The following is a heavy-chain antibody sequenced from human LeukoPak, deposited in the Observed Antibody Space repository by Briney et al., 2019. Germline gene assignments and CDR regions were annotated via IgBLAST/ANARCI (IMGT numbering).Heavy chain of an antibody. Sequence: GGSLRLSCAASGFTVSSNYMSWVRQAPGKGLEWVSVIYSGGSTYYADSVKGRFTISRDNSRNTMYLQMNSLRAEDTAVYYCAKDRRRDDVLTGTFSDWGQGTLVTVSS. CDR3: AKDRRRDDVLTGTFSD. J-gene: IGHJ4*02. CDR1: GFTVSSNY. V-gene: IGHV3-66*01. CDR2: IYSGGST. D-gene: IGHD3-9*01.